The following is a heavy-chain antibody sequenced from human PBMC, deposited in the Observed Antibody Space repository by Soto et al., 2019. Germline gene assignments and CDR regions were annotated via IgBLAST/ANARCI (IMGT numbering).Heavy chain of an antibody. V-gene: IGHV3-23*01. D-gene: IGHD3-9*01. CDR3: AKDRSPISTGYFQH. J-gene: IGHJ1*01. CDR1: GFTFSSYA. CDR2: ISGSGGST. Sequence: HPVGSLRLSCAASGFTFSSYAMSWVRQAPGKGLEWVSAISGSGGSTYYADSVKGRFTISRDNSKNTLYLQMNSLRAEDTAVYYCAKDRSPISTGYFQHWGQGTLVTVSS.